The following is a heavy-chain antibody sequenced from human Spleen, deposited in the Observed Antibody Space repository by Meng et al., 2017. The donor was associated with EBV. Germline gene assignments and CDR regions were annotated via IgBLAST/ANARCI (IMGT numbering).Heavy chain of an antibody. Sequence: QCRESGPGRVKPSQTLSLTCAASGGSVSSSNWWSGVRRPPAKGGEWMSERYHTGPSDYNPSLKSRVTISVDKSKNQFSLRLTSVTAADTAVYYCARDHSGKMATISSGFELWGQGILVTVSS. J-gene: IGHJ4*02. CDR3: ARDHSGKMATISSGFEL. CDR1: GGSVSSSNW. CDR2: RYHTGPS. V-gene: IGHV4-4*02. D-gene: IGHD5-24*01.